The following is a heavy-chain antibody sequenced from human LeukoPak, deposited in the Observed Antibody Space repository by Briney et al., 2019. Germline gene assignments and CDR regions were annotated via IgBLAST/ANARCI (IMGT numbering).Heavy chain of an antibody. V-gene: IGHV4-30-4*01. CDR2: IYYSGST. Sequence: SQTLSLTCTVSGGSISSGDYYWSWIRQPPGKGLEWIGYIYYSGSTYYNPSLKSRVTISVDTSKNQFSLKLSSVTAADTAVYYCARVVATDSSGLFDYRGQGTLVTVSS. CDR3: ARVVATDSSGLFDY. D-gene: IGHD3-22*01. J-gene: IGHJ4*02. CDR1: GGSISSGDYY.